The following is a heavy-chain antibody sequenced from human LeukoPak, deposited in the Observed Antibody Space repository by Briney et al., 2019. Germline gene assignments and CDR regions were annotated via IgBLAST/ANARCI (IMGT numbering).Heavy chain of an antibody. CDR2: ITSKPFGETS. D-gene: IGHD3-10*01. J-gene: IGHJ4*02. CDR1: GFTFGDHS. V-gene: IGHV3-49*04. Sequence: GGSLRLSCTGSGFTFGDHSMSWVRQAPGKGLEWIGFITSKPFGETSHYAASVSGRFTFSRDDSKSIAYLQMNSLKTEDTAVYSCAREGNYYGSGSYDYWGQGTLVTVSS. CDR3: AREGNYYGSGSYDY.